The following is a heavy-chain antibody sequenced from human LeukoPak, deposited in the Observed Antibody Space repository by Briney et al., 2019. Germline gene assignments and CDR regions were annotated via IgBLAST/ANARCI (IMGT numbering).Heavy chain of an antibody. CDR2: INSDGSNT. D-gene: IGHD4-17*01. CDR1: GFTFSSYW. J-gene: IGHJ4*02. V-gene: IGHV3-74*01. Sequence: GGSLRLSCAASGFTFSSYWMHWVRQAPGKGLVWVSRINSDGSNTNYADSVKGRFTISRDNAKNTLYLHMNSPRAEDTAVYYCARDYGDYYFDYWGQGTLVTVSS. CDR3: ARDYGDYYFDY.